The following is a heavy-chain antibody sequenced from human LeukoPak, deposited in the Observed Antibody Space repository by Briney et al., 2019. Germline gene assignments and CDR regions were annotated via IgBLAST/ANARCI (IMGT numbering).Heavy chain of an antibody. Sequence: GASVKVSCKASGYTFTSYGISWVRQAAGQGLEWMGWMNPNSGNAAYAQKFQGRVTMTRDTSISTAYMELSSLRSEDTAVYYCARRYYYDGSGLRLDVWGKGTPVTVSS. CDR2: MNPNSGNA. CDR1: GYTFTSYG. CDR3: ARRYYYDGSGLRLDV. J-gene: IGHJ6*04. D-gene: IGHD3-22*01. V-gene: IGHV1-8*02.